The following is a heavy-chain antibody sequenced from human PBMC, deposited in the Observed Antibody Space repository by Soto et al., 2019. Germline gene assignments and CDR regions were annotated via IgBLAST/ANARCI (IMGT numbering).Heavy chain of an antibody. CDR3: AKFSGRISAHTYTIDP. CDR2: ISGSGGST. J-gene: IGHJ5*02. V-gene: IGHV3-23*01. CDR1: GFTFSSYA. Sequence: GSLRLSCAASGFTFSSYAMSWVRQAPGKGLEWVSTISGSGGSTHYADSVKGRFTISRDNSKNTLYLQMNSLRAEDTAVYYCAKFSGRISAHTYTIDPWGQGTLVTVSS. D-gene: IGHD4-4*01.